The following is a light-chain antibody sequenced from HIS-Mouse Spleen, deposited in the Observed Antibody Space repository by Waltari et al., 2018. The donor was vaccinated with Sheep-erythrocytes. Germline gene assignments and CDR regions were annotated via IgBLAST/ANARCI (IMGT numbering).Light chain of an antibody. CDR3: CSYAGSSTPWV. CDR1: SSYVGSYNL. Sequence: QSALTQPASVSGSPGQSITISCTGTSSYVGSYNLVSWYQQHPGKAPTPMIYEGSKRPSGVSNRFSGSKSGNTASLTISGLQAEDEADYYCCSYAGSSTPWVFGGGTKLTVL. CDR2: EGS. J-gene: IGLJ3*02. V-gene: IGLV2-23*01.